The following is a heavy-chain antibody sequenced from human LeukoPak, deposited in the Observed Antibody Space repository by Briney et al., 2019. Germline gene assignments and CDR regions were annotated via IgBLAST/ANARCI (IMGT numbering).Heavy chain of an antibody. J-gene: IGHJ3*02. D-gene: IGHD4-17*01. V-gene: IGHV3-21*01. CDR1: GFTFSSYS. CDR3: ARDYGDYRPGFDAFDI. Sequence: NAGGSLRLSCAASGFTFSSYSMNWVRQAPGKGLEWVSSISSSSSYIYYADSVKGRFTISRDNAKNSLYLQMNSLRAEDTAVYYCARDYGDYRPGFDAFDIWGQGTMVTVSS. CDR2: ISSSSSYI.